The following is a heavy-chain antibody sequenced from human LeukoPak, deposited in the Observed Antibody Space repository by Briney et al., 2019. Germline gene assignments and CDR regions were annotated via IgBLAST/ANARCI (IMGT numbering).Heavy chain of an antibody. CDR3: ARLSGSSWYFNYHYGMDV. D-gene: IGHD6-13*01. J-gene: IGHJ6*02. V-gene: IGHV4-59*08. Sequence: SETLSLTCTVSGGSLSSYYWSWIRQPPGKGLEWIGYIYYSGSTNYNPSLKSRVTISIETSKNQFSLKLSSVTAADTAVYYCARLSGSSWYFNYHYGMDVWGQGTTVTVSS. CDR2: IYYSGST. CDR1: GGSLSSYY.